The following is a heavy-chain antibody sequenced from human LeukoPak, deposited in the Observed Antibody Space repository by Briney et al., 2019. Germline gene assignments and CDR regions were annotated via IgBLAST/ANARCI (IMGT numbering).Heavy chain of an antibody. CDR1: GFNFDDYA. V-gene: IGHV3-9*01. Sequence: GGSLRLSCAVSGFNFDDYAMHWGRQAPGRGLEWVSGINWKTGNGIYADSVKGRFTISRDNAKNSLYLQMSRLRAEDTASYSCTRRAARWQFDLWGRGTLLTVSS. CDR3: TRRAARWQFDL. CDR2: INWKTGNG. J-gene: IGHJ2*01. D-gene: IGHD5-24*01.